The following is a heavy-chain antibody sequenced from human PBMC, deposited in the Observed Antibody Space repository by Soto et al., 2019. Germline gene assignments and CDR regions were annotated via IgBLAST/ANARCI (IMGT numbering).Heavy chain of an antibody. V-gene: IGHV3-15*01. CDR1: VFTFNNAW. Sequence: PVGSLRLSCASSVFTFNNAWMSCVRHFPGKWLEWVGRIKSKTHGGTTDYAAPVKGRFTISRDDSKNTLYLQMNSLKTEDTAVYYCSTDSRFLEWSSYYYGMDVWGPGTTVTVSS. CDR3: STDSRFLEWSSYYYGMDV. J-gene: IGHJ6*02. D-gene: IGHD3-3*01. CDR2: IKSKTHGGTT.